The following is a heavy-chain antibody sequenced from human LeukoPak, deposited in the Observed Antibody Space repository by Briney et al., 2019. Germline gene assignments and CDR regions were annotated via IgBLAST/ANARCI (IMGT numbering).Heavy chain of an antibody. CDR1: GDSISSYY. V-gene: IGHV4-59*01. J-gene: IGHJ4*02. CDR3: AREISSGSYFGY. CDR2: IYYSGNT. D-gene: IGHD1-26*01. Sequence: PSETLSLTCTVSGDSISSYYWSWIRQPPGKGLEWIGYIYYSGNTNYNPSLKSRVTISVDTSKNQFSLNLSSVTAADTAVYYCAREISSGSYFGYWGQGTLVTVSS.